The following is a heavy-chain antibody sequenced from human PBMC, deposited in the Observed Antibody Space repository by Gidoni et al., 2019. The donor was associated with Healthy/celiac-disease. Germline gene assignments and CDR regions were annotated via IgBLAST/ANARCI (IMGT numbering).Heavy chain of an antibody. Sequence: QVQLQESGPGLVKPSETLSLTCTVSGGSLSSYYWSWIRQPPGKGLEWIGYIYYSGSTNSNPSLKSRVTISVDTSKNQFSLKLSSVTAADTAVYYCARDRRAVAAARYYYGMDVWGQGTTVTVSS. V-gene: IGHV4-59*01. J-gene: IGHJ6*02. D-gene: IGHD6-19*01. CDR3: ARDRRAVAAARYYYGMDV. CDR2: IYYSGST. CDR1: GGSLSSYY.